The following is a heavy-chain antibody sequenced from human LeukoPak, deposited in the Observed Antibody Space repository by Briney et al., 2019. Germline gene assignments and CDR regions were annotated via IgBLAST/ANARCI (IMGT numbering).Heavy chain of an antibody. CDR3: ARGGYGDYAFDI. J-gene: IGHJ3*02. CDR1: GFTFDDYG. Sequence: GGSLRLSCAASGFTFDDYGMSWVRQAPGKGLEWVSGINWNGGSTGYADSVKSRFTISRDNAKNSLYLQMNSLRAEDTALYHCARGGYGDYAFDIWGHGTMVTVSS. D-gene: IGHD4-17*01. V-gene: IGHV3-20*01. CDR2: INWNGGST.